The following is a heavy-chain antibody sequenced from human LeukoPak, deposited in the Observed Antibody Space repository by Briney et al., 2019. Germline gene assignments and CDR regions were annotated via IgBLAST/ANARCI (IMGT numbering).Heavy chain of an antibody. CDR3: ARDKGDYYYYYMDV. J-gene: IGHJ6*03. Sequence: KTGGSLRLSCAASGFTFSDYYMSWIRQAPGKGLEWVSYISSSGSTIYYADSVKGRFTISRDNAKNSLYLQMNTLRAEDTAVYYCARDKGDYYYYYMDVWGKGTTVTVSS. V-gene: IGHV3-11*04. CDR2: ISSSGSTI. CDR1: GFTFSDYY. D-gene: IGHD3-10*01.